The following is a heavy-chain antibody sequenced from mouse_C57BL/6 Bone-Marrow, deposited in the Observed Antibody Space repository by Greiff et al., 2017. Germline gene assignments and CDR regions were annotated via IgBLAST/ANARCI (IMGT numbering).Heavy chain of an antibody. Sequence: EVKLVESGGDLVKPGGSLKLSCAASGFTFSSYGMSWVRQTPDKRLEWVATISSGGSYTYYPDSVKGRFTISRDHAKNTLYLQMSSLKSEDTAMYYCARLPYYYGSSYGWFAYWGQGTLVTVSA. V-gene: IGHV5-6*01. J-gene: IGHJ3*01. CDR3: ARLPYYYGSSYGWFAY. D-gene: IGHD1-1*01. CDR2: ISSGGSYT. CDR1: GFTFSSYG.